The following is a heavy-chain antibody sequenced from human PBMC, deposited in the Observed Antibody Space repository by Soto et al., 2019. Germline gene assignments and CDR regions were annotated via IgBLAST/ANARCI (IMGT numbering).Heavy chain of an antibody. CDR1: GGTFSSSG. J-gene: IGHJ6*02. V-gene: IGHV1-69*11. CDR3: ARWPQPRYTADPYAVDV. D-gene: IGHD3-16*02. CDR2: IVPSLDTT. Sequence: QVHLVQSGTEVKKPGSSVTVSCKASGGTFSSSGFSRVRQAPGQGLEWMGMIVPSLDTTNYAQKFQARVTITADEVTSTAYMELRSLRSEDTAVYYCARWPQPRYTADPYAVDVWGQGTRVIVSS.